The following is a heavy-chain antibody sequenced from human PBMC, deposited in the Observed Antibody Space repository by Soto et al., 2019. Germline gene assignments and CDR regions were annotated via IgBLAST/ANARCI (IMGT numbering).Heavy chain of an antibody. Sequence: GGSLRLSGEVSGFTFSSYAMSWVRQSPGKGLEWVAVISGTGVSSQYADSVKGRFTISRDNSKNTLTLQMNSLRAEDTAVYYCAKPRLVAGLIKYVDFASWGQGTLVTVSP. V-gene: IGHV3-23*01. J-gene: IGHJ4*02. D-gene: IGHD6-19*01. CDR1: GFTFSSYA. CDR2: ISGTGVSS. CDR3: AKPRLVAGLIKYVDFAS.